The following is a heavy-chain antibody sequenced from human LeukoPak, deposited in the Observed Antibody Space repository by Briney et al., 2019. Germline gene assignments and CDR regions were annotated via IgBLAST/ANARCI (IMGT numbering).Heavy chain of an antibody. CDR3: AKVRGGELLAAFDI. Sequence: GGSLRLSCAASGFTFDDYARHWVRQAPGKGLEWVSGISWNSGNIGYADSVKGRFTISRDNAKNSLYLQMNSLRAEDTALFYCAKVRGGELLAAFDIWGQGTMVTVSS. J-gene: IGHJ3*02. V-gene: IGHV3-9*01. D-gene: IGHD1-26*01. CDR2: ISWNSGNI. CDR1: GFTFDDYA.